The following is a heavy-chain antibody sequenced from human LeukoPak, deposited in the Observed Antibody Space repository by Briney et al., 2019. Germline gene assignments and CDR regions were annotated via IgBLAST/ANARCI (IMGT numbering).Heavy chain of an antibody. Sequence: SETLSLTCAVYGGSFSGYYWSWIRQPPGKGLEWIGEINHSGSTNYNPSLKSRVTISVDTSKNQFSLKLSSVTAADTAVYYCGRVPLQHFDYWGQGTLVTVSS. V-gene: IGHV4-34*01. CDR2: INHSGST. D-gene: IGHD4-11*01. J-gene: IGHJ4*02. CDR1: GGSFSGYY. CDR3: GRVPLQHFDY.